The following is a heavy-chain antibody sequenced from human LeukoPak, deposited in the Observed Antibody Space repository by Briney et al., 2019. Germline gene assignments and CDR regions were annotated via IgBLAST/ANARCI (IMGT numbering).Heavy chain of an antibody. J-gene: IGHJ6*03. CDR1: GGSIGTYY. CDR2: IYVTGT. CDR3: ARHIGGGIEDMDV. D-gene: IGHD3-16*02. V-gene: IGHV4-59*08. Sequence: SETLSLTCTVSGGSIGTYYWSWIRQSPGKGLEWIGYIYVTGTRYNPYLQSRVTISVDRSRNQFIRKMSSVTAAATAVYYCARHIGGGIEDMDVWGKGTKVIVSS.